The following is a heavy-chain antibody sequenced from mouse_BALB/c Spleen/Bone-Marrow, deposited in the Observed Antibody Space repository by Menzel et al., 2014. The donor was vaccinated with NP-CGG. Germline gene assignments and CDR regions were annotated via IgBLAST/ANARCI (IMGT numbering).Heavy chain of an antibody. CDR2: IRNKANGCTT. J-gene: IGHJ4*01. CDR3: ARDDYYAMDY. V-gene: IGHV7-3*02. CDR1: GFTFTDYY. Sequence: EVHLVESGGGLVQPGGSLRLSCATSGFTFTDYYMSWVRQPPGKALEWLGFIRNKANGCTTEYSASVKGRFTISRDNSQSILYPQMNTLRAEDSATYYCARDDYYAMDYWGQGTSVTVSS.